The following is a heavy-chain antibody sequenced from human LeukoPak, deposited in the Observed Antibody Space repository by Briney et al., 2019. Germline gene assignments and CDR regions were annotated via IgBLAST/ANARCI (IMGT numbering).Heavy chain of an antibody. CDR1: GGSISSGDYY. J-gene: IGHJ5*02. CDR3: DRGNDDFWWRGFDP. Sequence: SETLSLTCTVSGGSISSGDYYWSWIRQPPGKGLEWIGYIYYSGSTYYNPSLKSRVTISVDTSKNQFSLKLSSVTAADTAVYYCDRGNDDFWWRGFDPWGQGTLVTVSS. D-gene: IGHD3-3*01. V-gene: IGHV4-30-4*01. CDR2: IYYSGST.